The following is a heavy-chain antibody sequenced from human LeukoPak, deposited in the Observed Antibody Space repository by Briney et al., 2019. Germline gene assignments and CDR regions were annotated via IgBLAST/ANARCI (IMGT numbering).Heavy chain of an antibody. D-gene: IGHD3-9*01. CDR3: ARHVWLQPFDY. CDR1: GGSMNSYY. Sequence: ASETLSLTCSVSGGSMNSYYWSWIRQSPGKGLEWIGYIYYSGSTNYNPSLKSRVTISVDTSNNQFSLKLSSVTAADTAVYYCARHVWLQPFDYWGQGTLVTVSS. J-gene: IGHJ4*02. V-gene: IGHV4-59*08. CDR2: IYYSGST.